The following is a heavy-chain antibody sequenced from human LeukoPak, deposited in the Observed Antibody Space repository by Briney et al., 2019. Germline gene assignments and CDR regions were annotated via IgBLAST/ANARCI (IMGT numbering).Heavy chain of an antibody. V-gene: IGHV4-59*01. CDR1: LGSLSSYN. D-gene: IGHD3-10*01. CDR2: IYFSGST. Sequence: SETLSLTCTVSLGSLSSYNWSSIRQPPGEGLERIGYIYFSGSTNYNPSLKSRATISVATTMNKSSLILRSMTAAETTLYYSGSSNYIPYLNSRVTISVDTSKNQSSLKLRSVTAADTAVYYCARDNGFGELFAEPHAFDIWGQGTMVTVSS. CDR3: GSSNYIPYLNSRVTISVDTSKNQSSLKLRSVTAADTAVYYCARDNGFGELFAEPHAFDI. J-gene: IGHJ3*02.